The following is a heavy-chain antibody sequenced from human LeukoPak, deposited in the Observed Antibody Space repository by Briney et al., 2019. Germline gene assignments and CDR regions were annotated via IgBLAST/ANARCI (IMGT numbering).Heavy chain of an antibody. Sequence: GGSLRLSCAASGFTFSSYAMSWVRQAPGKGLEWVSAISGSGGSTYYADSVKGRFTISRDNSKNTLYLQMNSLRAEDTAVYYCANGGEARHYYDSSGYYANFDYWGQGTLVTVSS. J-gene: IGHJ4*02. D-gene: IGHD3-22*01. CDR3: ANGGEARHYYDSSGYYANFDY. CDR2: ISGSGGST. V-gene: IGHV3-23*01. CDR1: GFTFSSYA.